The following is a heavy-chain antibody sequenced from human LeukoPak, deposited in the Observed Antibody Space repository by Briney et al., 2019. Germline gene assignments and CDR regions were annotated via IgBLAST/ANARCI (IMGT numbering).Heavy chain of an antibody. J-gene: IGHJ4*02. V-gene: IGHV3-9*01. CDR3: AKGVGSSH. CDR2: ISWNSGSI. Sequence: GGSLRLSCAASGFTFDDYAMHWVRQAPGKGLEWASGISWNSGSIGYADSVKGRFTISRDNAKNSLYLQMNSLRAEDTALYYCAKGVGSSHWGQGTLVTVSS. CDR1: GFTFDDYA. D-gene: IGHD6-13*01.